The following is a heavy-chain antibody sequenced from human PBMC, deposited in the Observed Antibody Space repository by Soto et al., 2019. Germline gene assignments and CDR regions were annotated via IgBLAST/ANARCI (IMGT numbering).Heavy chain of an antibody. Sequence: QLQLQESGPGLVKPSETLSLTCTVSGGSINKSNYFWGWIRQPPGKGLEWIGSNLYSGTTSYNSSLKSRVTISVDTSKNQFSLKLTSVTAADTAVYYCARLGWGDGDSDYWGQGTLVTVSS. D-gene: IGHD2-21*01. CDR3: ARLGWGDGDSDY. V-gene: IGHV4-39*01. J-gene: IGHJ4*02. CDR1: GGSINKSNYF. CDR2: NLYSGTT.